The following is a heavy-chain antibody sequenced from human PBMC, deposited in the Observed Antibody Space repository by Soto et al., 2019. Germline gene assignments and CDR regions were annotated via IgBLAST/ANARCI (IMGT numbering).Heavy chain of an antibody. CDR2: IYWDDSK. D-gene: IGHD3-9*01. V-gene: IGHV2-5*02. Sequence: QITLKESGPTLVRPTQTLTLTCAFSGFSLSTSGVGVGWIRQPPGKALEWLAVIYWDDSKHYSPSLRSRLTTTKATSKNQVVLTMTNMDPMDTGTYYCAHKGPEDWPLDYWAREPWSPSPQ. CDR3: AHKGPEDWPLDY. J-gene: IGHJ4*02. CDR1: GFSLSTSGVG.